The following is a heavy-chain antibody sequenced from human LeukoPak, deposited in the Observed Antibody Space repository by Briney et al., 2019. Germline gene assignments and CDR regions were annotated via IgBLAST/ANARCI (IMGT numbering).Heavy chain of an antibody. CDR2: MNSNSGNT. J-gene: IGHJ5*02. CDR1: GYTFTNYD. Sequence: ASVKVSCKASGYTFTNYDINWVRQAPGEGPEWMGWMNSNSGNTGYAQKFQGRVAMTRNTAISTAYMELSSLKSEDTAVYYCARGGYSSDDFGGVGLDPWGQGTLVTVSS. CDR3: ARGGYSSDDFGGVGLDP. V-gene: IGHV1-8*01. D-gene: IGHD3-16*01.